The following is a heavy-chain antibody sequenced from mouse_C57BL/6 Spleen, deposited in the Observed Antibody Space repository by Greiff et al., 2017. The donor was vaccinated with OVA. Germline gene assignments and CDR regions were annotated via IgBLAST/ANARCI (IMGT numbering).Heavy chain of an antibody. V-gene: IGHV3-6*01. CDR3: ASWNDYYGSSYGYFDY. Sequence: EVKLVESGPGLVKPSQSLSLTCSVTGYSITSGYYWNWIRQFPGNKLEWMGYISYDGSNNYNPSLKNRISITRDTSKNQFFLKLNSVTTEDTATYYCASWNDYYGSSYGYFDYWGQGTTLTVSS. CDR1: GYSITSGYY. CDR2: ISYDGSN. J-gene: IGHJ2*01. D-gene: IGHD1-1*01.